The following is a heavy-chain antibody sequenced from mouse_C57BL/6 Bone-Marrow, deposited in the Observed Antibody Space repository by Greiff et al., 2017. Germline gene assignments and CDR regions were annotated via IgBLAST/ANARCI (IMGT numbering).Heavy chain of an antibody. Sequence: VQLQQPGAELVRPGASVKLSCKASGYTFTSYWMHWVKQRPGQGLEWIGMIHPNSGSTNYNEKFKSKATLTVDKSSSTAYMQLSSLTAADSAVYASAGYSYGSDFDYWGQGTTLTVSS. CDR1: GYTFTSYW. J-gene: IGHJ2*01. CDR2: IHPNSGST. V-gene: IGHV1-64*01. D-gene: IGHD1-1*01. CDR3: AGYSYGSDFDY.